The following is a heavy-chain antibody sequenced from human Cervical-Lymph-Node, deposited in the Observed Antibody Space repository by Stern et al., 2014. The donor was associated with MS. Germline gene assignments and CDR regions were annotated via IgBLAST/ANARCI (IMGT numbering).Heavy chain of an antibody. CDR1: GFTFDECN. CDR2: ISRNSVKR. CDR3: TRDNPYCTGGTCLGFDY. D-gene: IGHD2-15*01. J-gene: IGHJ4*02. V-gene: IGHV3-9*01. Sequence: EVQLEESGGGLVQPGRSLRLSCAASGFTFDECNMHWVRQAPGQGLEWVSGISRNSVKRAYAVAVKGRFAISRDNAKNSLYLQMNSLRTEDTAFYYCTRDNPYCTGGTCLGFDYWGQGTLVTVSS.